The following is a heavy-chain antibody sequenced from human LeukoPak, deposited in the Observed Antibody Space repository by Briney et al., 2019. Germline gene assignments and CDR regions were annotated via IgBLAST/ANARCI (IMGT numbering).Heavy chain of an antibody. Sequence: GGSLRLSCAASGFTFSSYSMNWVRQDPGKGLEWVSSISTGSTYIYYADSVKGRFTISRDNAKNSLYLQMNSLRAEDTAVYYCASLERTYYDIVTGYYNGDYWGQGTLVTVSS. D-gene: IGHD3-9*01. J-gene: IGHJ4*02. V-gene: IGHV3-21*01. CDR1: GFTFSSYS. CDR2: ISTGSTYI. CDR3: ASLERTYYDIVTGYYNGDY.